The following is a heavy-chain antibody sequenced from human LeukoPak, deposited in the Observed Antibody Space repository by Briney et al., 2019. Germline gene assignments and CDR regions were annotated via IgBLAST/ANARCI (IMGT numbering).Heavy chain of an antibody. CDR3: ARRREDYYYDSSGYSFDP. V-gene: IGHV3-11*04. D-gene: IGHD3-22*01. CDR2: ISSSGSTI. Sequence: GGSLRLSCAASGFTFSDYYMSWIRQAPGKGLEWVSYISSSGSTIYYADSVKGRFTISRDNAKNSLYLQMNSLRAEDTAVYYCARRREDYYYDSSGYSFDPWGQGTLVTVSS. J-gene: IGHJ5*02. CDR1: GFTFSDYY.